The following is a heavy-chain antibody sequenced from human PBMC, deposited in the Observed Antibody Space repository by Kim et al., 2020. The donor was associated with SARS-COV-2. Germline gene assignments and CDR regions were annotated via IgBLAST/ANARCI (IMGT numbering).Heavy chain of an antibody. CDR1: GGSFSGYY. Sequence: SETLSLTCAVYGGSFSGYYWSWIRQPPGKGLEWIGEINHSGSTNYNPSLKSRVTISVDTSKNQFSLKLSSVTAADTAVYYCARGGRSSGARRINYYYGMDVWGQGTTVTVSS. CDR3: ARGGRSSGARRINYYYGMDV. V-gene: IGHV4-34*01. J-gene: IGHJ6*02. D-gene: IGHD6-19*01. CDR2: INHSGST.